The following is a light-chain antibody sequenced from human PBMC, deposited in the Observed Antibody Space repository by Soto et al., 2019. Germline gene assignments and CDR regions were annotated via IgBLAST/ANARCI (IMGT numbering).Light chain of an antibody. J-gene: IGKJ4*01. CDR2: TAS. CDR3: QNLNIYPLT. Sequence: DIQMTQSPSSLSASVGDRVTITCRASHIISDYLNWYQQKPGTAPKLLIYTASSLQSGVPSRFSGSGSGTDFSLTISSLQPEDFATDSCQNLNIYPLTVVGGTKVDI. CDR1: HIISDY. V-gene: IGKV1-39*01.